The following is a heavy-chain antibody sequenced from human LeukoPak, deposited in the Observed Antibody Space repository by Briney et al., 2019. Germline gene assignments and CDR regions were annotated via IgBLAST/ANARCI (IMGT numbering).Heavy chain of an antibody. CDR3: AREGYCSGGSCYPEYFQH. D-gene: IGHD2-15*01. Sequence: SETLSLTCAVYGGSFSVYYWSWIRQPPGKGLEWIGEINHSGSTNYNPSLKSRVTISVDTSKNQFSLKLSSVTAADTAVYYCAREGYCSGGSCYPEYFQHWGQGTLVTVSS. V-gene: IGHV4-34*01. CDR1: GGSFSVYY. J-gene: IGHJ1*01. CDR2: INHSGST.